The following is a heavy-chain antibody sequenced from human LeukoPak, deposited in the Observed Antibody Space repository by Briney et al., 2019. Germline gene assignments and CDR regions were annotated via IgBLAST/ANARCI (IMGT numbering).Heavy chain of an antibody. CDR1: GGSISGGGYY. D-gene: IGHD2-15*01. CDR3: ARVRLGRGTFFDY. J-gene: IGHJ4*02. CDR2: IYYSGGT. Sequence: SETLSLTCTVSGGSISGGGYYWSWIRRHPGKGLEWIGYIYYSGGTYYNPSLESRITISVDTSKNQFSLKLNSVTAADTAVYYCARVRLGRGTFFDYWGQGTLVTVSS. V-gene: IGHV4-31*03.